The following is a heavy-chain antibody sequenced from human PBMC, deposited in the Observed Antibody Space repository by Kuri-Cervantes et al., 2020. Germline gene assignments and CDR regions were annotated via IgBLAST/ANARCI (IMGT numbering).Heavy chain of an antibody. V-gene: IGHV3-69-1*01. CDR2: IVSSSTI. J-gene: IGHJ4*02. CDR1: GFTFSDYY. Sequence: GGSLRLSCAASGFTFSDYYMNWVRQAPGKGVEWVSSIVSSSTIYYADSVKGRFTISRDNAKNSLYLQMNSLRAEDTAVYYCAKDSRPIDYWGQGTLVTVSS. CDR3: AKDSRPIDY.